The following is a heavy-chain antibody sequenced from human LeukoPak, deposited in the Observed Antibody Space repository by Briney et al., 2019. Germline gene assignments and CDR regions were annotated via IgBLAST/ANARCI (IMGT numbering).Heavy chain of an antibody. V-gene: IGHV5-51*01. J-gene: IGHJ4*02. CDR1: GYSFTCYG. D-gene: IGHD2-2*01. CDR2: IYPGDSDT. Sequence: GESLKISCTGSGYSFTCYGIGWVRHMPRKGLEWMGIIYPGDSDTRYSPSFQGQATISADKSISTTYLQWSSLKASHTAMYYCARAVVPAAPFDYWGQGTLVTVSS. CDR3: ARAVVPAAPFDY.